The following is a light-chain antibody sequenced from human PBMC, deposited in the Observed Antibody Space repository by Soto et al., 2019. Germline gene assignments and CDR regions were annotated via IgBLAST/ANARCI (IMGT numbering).Light chain of an antibody. CDR3: QQFTFSMWT. V-gene: IGKV3-20*01. CDR1: QSVSNNY. J-gene: IGKJ1*01. CDR2: GAS. Sequence: EVVLTQSPGTLSLSPGETATLSCRTSQSVSNNYLAWYQHKPGQAPRLLIHGASSRATAVPDRFSASGSGTDFTLTIRRLEPEDFAVYYCQQFTFSMWTFGQGTRVEV.